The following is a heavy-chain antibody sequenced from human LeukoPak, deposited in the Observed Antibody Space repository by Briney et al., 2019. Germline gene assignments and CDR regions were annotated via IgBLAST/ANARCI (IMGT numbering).Heavy chain of an antibody. Sequence: PGGSLRLSCVGSGFTFSRYWLNWVRQAPTKGLEWVANIKQDGSERYYVDSVKGRFTISRHNAKNSLSLQMNNLRVEDTAVYYCARAGSHWHYVYWGQGTVVTVSS. J-gene: IGHJ4*02. CDR1: GFTFSRYW. CDR3: ARAGSHWHYVY. V-gene: IGHV3-7*01. CDR2: IKQDGSER. D-gene: IGHD3-10*01.